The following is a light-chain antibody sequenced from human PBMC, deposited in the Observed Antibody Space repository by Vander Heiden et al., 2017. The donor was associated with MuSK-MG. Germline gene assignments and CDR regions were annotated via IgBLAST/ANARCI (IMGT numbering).Light chain of an antibody. J-gene: IGKJ4*01. CDR3: QQSYSTLT. V-gene: IGKV1-39*01. CDR2: AAS. Sequence: DIQMTQSPSSLSASVGDRVTITCRASQSISSYLNWYQQKPGKAPKLLIYAASSLQSGVPSRFSRSGSGTDFTLTISRLQPADFATYYSQQSYSTLTFGGGAKVGIK. CDR1: QSISSY.